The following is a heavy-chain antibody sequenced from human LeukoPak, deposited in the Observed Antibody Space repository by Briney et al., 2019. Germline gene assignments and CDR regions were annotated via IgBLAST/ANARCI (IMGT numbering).Heavy chain of an antibody. V-gene: IGHV7-4-1*02. J-gene: IGHJ4*02. CDR1: GYTFTNYA. D-gene: IGHD2-15*01. Sequence: ASVKVSCKASGYTFTNYAVNWVRQAPGQGLEWMGWINTDTGNPTYAQGFTGRFVFSLDTSVNTAYLQISSLKAEDTAVYYCAKAGIGYCSDNTCSPDKWGQGTLVTVSS. CDR3: AKAGIGYCSDNTCSPDK. CDR2: INTDTGNP.